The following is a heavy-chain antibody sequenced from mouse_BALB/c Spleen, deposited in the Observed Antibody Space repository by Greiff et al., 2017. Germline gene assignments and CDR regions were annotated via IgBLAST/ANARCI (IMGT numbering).Heavy chain of an antibody. CDR2: IWGGGST. Sequence: VQRVESGPGLVAPSQSLSITCTVSGFSLTDYGVSWIRQPPGKGLEWLGVIWGGGSTYYNSALKSRLSISKDNSKSQVFLKMNSLQTDDTAMYYCAKHGNRGEYAMDYWGQGTSVTVSS. V-gene: IGHV2-6-5*01. D-gene: IGHD2-1*01. J-gene: IGHJ4*01. CDR1: GFSLTDYG. CDR3: AKHGNRGEYAMDY.